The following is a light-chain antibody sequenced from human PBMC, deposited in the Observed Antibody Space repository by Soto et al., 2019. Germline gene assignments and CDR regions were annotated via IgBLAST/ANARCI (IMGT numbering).Light chain of an antibody. Sequence: DIVLTQSPATLSVSPGDRVTLSCRASESLFGFLAWYQQKPGQAPRLLMYGVSTRATGIPASFSGGGSATDFTRTISSLQSDDPAFYFWHSYNDWSFASGLGTMLEI. J-gene: IGKJ2*01. CDR1: ESLFGF. CDR2: GVS. V-gene: IGKV3-15*01. CDR3: HSYNDWSFA.